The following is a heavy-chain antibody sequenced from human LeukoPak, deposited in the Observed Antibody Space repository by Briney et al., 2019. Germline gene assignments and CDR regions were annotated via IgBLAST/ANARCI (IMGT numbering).Heavy chain of an antibody. CDR1: GGSISSYY. V-gene: IGHV4-4*07. CDR3: ARVYYYDSSGYYWFDP. D-gene: IGHD3-22*01. Sequence: KPSETLSLTCTVSGGSISSYYWSWIRQPAGRGLEWIGCMSASGSTNYSPSLKSRVTMSVDTSKNQFSLRLNSVTAADTAVYYCARVYYYDSSGYYWFDPWGQGTLVTVSS. CDR2: MSASGST. J-gene: IGHJ5*02.